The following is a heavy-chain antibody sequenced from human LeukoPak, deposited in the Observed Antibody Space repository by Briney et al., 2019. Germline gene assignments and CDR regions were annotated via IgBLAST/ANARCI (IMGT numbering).Heavy chain of an antibody. CDR2: IHPNSLIP. Sequence: ASVKVSCKASGYTLSDYDINWARQAPGQGLEYMGWIHPNSLIPGYARKFRGRVTLTMDTSIRTAYMELSGLTYDDTAIYYCARVKPVPTVSFDPWGQGTLVTVSS. CDR3: ARVKPVPTVSFDP. J-gene: IGHJ5*02. V-gene: IGHV1-8*01. D-gene: IGHD4-17*01. CDR1: GYTLSDYD.